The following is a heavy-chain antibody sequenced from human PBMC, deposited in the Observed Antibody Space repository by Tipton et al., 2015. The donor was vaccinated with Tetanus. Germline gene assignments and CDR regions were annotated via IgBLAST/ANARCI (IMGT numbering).Heavy chain of an antibody. J-gene: IGHJ4*02. Sequence: TLSLTCTVSGDSISSDNWWSWVRQPPGRGLEWIGEIYHSGATTYNSSHKSRVAISVYKSRNHFSLKGNSVTAADTAFYYCASRVRGPAAYWGQGILVTVSS. V-gene: IGHV4-4*02. CDR2: IYHSGAT. CDR3: ASRVRGPAAY. D-gene: IGHD3-3*01. CDR1: GDSISSDNW.